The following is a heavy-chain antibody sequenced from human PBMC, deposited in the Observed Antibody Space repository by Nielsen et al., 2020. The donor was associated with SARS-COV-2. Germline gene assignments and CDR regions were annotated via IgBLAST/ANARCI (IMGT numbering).Heavy chain of an antibody. V-gene: IGHV3-64D*08. Sequence: GGSLRLSCAASTFSFNYAWMSWVRQAPGRGLEYVSVINNDGTITYYVDSVKGRFTISRDNSKNTLYLQMSGLRSDDTAVYYCVKPSGFNVGSLPTANRDFVWGQGTMVTVSS. D-gene: IGHD5-12*01. CDR1: TFSFNYAW. J-gene: IGHJ3*01. CDR3: VKPSGFNVGSLPTANRDFV. CDR2: INNDGTIT.